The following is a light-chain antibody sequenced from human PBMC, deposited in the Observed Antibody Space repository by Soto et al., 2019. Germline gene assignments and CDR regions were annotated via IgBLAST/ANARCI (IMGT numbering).Light chain of an antibody. CDR2: GVT. Sequence: QSVLTQPASVSGSPGQSITISCTGTSSDVGGYNYVSWYQQHPGIAPKLLIYGVTNRPSGVSTRFSGSKSGNTASLTISGLQAEDEADYHCSSYTSASTLLYLFGTGTKLTLL. CDR3: SSYTSASTLLYL. J-gene: IGLJ1*01. CDR1: SSDVGGYNY. V-gene: IGLV2-14*01.